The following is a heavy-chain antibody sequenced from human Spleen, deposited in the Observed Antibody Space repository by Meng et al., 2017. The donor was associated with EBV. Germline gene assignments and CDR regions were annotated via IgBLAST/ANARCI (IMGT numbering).Heavy chain of an antibody. CDR2: ISGDGGRT. CDR3: AKATLTGIFAAFDH. D-gene: IGHD2-8*02. Sequence: EVELVESGGLVVQPGGSLRLSCAASGFTFDDYNMHWVRQAPGKGLEWVSLISGDGGRTYSADSVKGRFTISRDNSKNSLYLQMNSLRTEDTAFYFCAKATLTGIFAAFDHWGRGTLVTVSS. V-gene: IGHV3-43*01. J-gene: IGHJ4*02. CDR1: GFTFDDYN.